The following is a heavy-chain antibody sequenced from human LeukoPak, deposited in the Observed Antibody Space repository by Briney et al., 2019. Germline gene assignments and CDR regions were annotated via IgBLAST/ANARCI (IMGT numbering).Heavy chain of an antibody. CDR2: ISSSSSTI. CDR3: ARDRYYGSGSAWYYYYGMDV. Sequence: GGSLRLSCAASGFTFSSYSMNWVRQAPGKGLEWVSYISSSSSTIYYADSVKGRFTISRDNAKNSLYLQMNSLRAEDTAVYYCARDRYYGSGSAWYYYYGMDVWGQGTTVTVSS. CDR1: GFTFSSYS. J-gene: IGHJ6*02. D-gene: IGHD3-10*01. V-gene: IGHV3-48*04.